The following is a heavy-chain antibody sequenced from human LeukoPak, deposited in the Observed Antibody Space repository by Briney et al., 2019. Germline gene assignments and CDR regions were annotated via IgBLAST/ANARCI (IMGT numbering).Heavy chain of an antibody. CDR3: ARADSSSWPGEAFDA. CDR1: GFTFSSYA. J-gene: IGHJ3*01. D-gene: IGHD6-13*01. CDR2: ISYDGSNK. V-gene: IGHV3-30-3*01. Sequence: GGSLRLSCAASGFTFSSYAMHWVRLAPGKGLEWVAVISYDGSNKYYADSVKGRFTISRDNSKNTLYLQMNSLRAEDTALYYCARADSSSWPGEAFDAWGQGTLVTVSS.